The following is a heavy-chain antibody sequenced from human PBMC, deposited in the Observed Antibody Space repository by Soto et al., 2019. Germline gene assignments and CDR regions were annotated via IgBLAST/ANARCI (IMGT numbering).Heavy chain of an antibody. V-gene: IGHV4-59*01. Sequence: SETLSLTCTVSGGSISSYYWSWIRQPPRKGLEWIGYIYYSGSTNYNPSLQSRVTISVDTSKNQFSLELSSVTAADTAVYYCAREGGAIYYYYGMDVWGQGTAVTVSS. CDR1: GGSISSYY. CDR3: AREGGAIYYYYGMDV. CDR2: IYYSGST. J-gene: IGHJ6*02.